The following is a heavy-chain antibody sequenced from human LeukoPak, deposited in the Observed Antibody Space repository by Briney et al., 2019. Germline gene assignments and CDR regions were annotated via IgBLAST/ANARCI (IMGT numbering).Heavy chain of an antibody. J-gene: IGHJ5*02. CDR3: ARGGFCRDDSCHRVDLFDP. CDR1: GFTFSSYW. D-gene: IGHD2-15*01. V-gene: IGHV3-74*01. CDR2: IKSDGTRT. Sequence: AGGSLRLSCAASGFTFSSYWMHWVRQAPGKGLMWVSRIKSDGTRTTYADSVKGRFTISRDNAKNTLYLQMNSLRAEDTAVYFCARGGFCRDDSCHRVDLFDPWGQGTLVTVSS.